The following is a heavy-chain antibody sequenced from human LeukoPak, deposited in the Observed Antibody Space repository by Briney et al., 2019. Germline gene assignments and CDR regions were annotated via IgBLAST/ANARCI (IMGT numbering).Heavy chain of an antibody. CDR2: IYYSGST. J-gene: IGHJ5*02. CDR1: GGSVDDPFSY. Sequence: PSETLSLTCSISGGSVDDPFSYWTWIRQPPGKGLEWIGYIYYSGSTNYNPSLKSRVTISVDTSKNQFSLKLSSVTAADTAVYYCARSDARNCFDPWGQGTLVTVSS. V-gene: IGHV4-61*01. CDR3: ARSDARNCFDP. D-gene: IGHD5-24*01.